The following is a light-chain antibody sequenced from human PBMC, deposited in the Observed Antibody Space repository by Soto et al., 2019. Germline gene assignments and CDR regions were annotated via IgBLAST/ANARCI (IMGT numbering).Light chain of an antibody. CDR1: QSISSW. Sequence: DIQMTQSPSTLSASVGASVTITCRASQSISSWLAWYQQKPGKVPKLLIYKASNLESGVPSRFSGSGSGTEFTLTISSLQPDDFATYYCQQFHLYSTFGQGTKVDIK. CDR2: KAS. CDR3: QQFHLYST. V-gene: IGKV1-5*03. J-gene: IGKJ1*01.